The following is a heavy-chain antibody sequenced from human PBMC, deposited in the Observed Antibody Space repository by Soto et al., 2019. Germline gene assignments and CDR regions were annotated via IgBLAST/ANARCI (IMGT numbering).Heavy chain of an antibody. CDR3: ARGRYGSSWSGDYYFEF. CDR1: GYTFPSYD. CDR2: MNHNRGKA. Sequence: QVQLVQSGAEVKEPGASVKVSCKASGYTFPSYDINWVRKATGQGRVWMGWMNHNRGKAGFAQRFQGRVTMLRNTSISTAYMELSSLRYEDTAVYYCARGRYGSSWSGDYYFEFLGPGALGTGSS. J-gene: IGHJ4*01. D-gene: IGHD6-13*01. V-gene: IGHV1-8*01.